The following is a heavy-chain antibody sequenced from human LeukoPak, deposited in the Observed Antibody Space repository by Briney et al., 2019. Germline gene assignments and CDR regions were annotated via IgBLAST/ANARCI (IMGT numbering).Heavy chain of an antibody. J-gene: IGHJ4*02. CDR2: IYYSGST. Sequence: SQTLSLTCTVSGGSISSGDYYWRWIRQPPGTGLEWIGYIYYSGSTYYNPSLKSRVTISVDTSKNQFSLKLSSVTAADTAVYYCARASTLYGDYPDYWGQGTLVTVSS. CDR1: GGSISSGDYY. CDR3: ARASTLYGDYPDY. V-gene: IGHV4-30-4*08. D-gene: IGHD4-17*01.